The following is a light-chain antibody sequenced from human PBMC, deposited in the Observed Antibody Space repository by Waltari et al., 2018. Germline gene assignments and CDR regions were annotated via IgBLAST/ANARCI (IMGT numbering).Light chain of an antibody. CDR1: SSDVGANNF. CDR3: CSYTSISPVL. CDR2: EVT. J-gene: IGLJ2*01. V-gene: IGLV2-23*02. Sequence: QSALTQPASVSGSPGQSIAISCIGTSSDVGANNFLSWYQQHPGRAPKLMIHEVTKRPSGVSTRFSGSKSGNTASLTISGLQAEDEADYYCCSYTSISPVLIGGGTKVTVL.